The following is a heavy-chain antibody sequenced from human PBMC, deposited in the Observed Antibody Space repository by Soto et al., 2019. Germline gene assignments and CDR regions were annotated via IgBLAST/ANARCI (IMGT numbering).Heavy chain of an antibody. J-gene: IGHJ3*02. Sequence: PGGSLRLSCAASGFTFSGYAMSWVRQAPGKGLEWVSAISGSGGSTYYADSVKGRFTISRDNSKNTLYLQMNSLRAEDTAVYYCAKGPGDSSGWYDAFDIWGQGTMVTVSS. D-gene: IGHD6-19*01. V-gene: IGHV3-23*01. CDR3: AKGPGDSSGWYDAFDI. CDR2: ISGSGGST. CDR1: GFTFSGYA.